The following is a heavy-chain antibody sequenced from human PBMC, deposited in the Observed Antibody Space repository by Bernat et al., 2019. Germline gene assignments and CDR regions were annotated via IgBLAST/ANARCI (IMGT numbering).Heavy chain of an antibody. Sequence: QVQLVQSGAEVKKPGSSVKVSCKASGGTFSSYAISWVRQAPGQGLEWMGRIIPILGIANYAQKFQGTVTITADKSTSTAYMELSSLRSEDTAVYYCARSKRAPYCGGDCLDAFDIWGQGTMVTVSS. V-gene: IGHV1-69*04. CDR2: IIPILGIA. CDR1: GGTFSSYA. CDR3: ARSKRAPYCGGDCLDAFDI. D-gene: IGHD2-21*02. J-gene: IGHJ3*02.